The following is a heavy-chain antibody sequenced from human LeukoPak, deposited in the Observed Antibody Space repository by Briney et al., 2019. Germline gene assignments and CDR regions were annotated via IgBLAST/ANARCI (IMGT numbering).Heavy chain of an antibody. Sequence: PSQTLSLTCAVSGGSISSGGYPWSWIRQPPGKGLEWIGYIYHSGSTYYNPSLKSRVTISVDRSKNQFSLKLSSMTAADTAVYYCARGGVVRFLEWPKSPFDPWGQGTLVTVSS. V-gene: IGHV4-30-2*01. CDR2: IYHSGST. D-gene: IGHD3-3*01. CDR1: GGSISSGGYP. CDR3: ARGGVVRFLEWPKSPFDP. J-gene: IGHJ5*02.